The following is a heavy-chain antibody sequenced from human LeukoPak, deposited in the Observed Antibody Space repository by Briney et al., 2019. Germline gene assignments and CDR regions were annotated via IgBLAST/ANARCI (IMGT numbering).Heavy chain of an antibody. J-gene: IGHJ5*02. CDR2: IYSSGST. D-gene: IGHD1-26*01. CDR1: GGSLSSYY. CDR3: AREGRGSSGGIYDWFDP. V-gene: IGHV4-4*07. Sequence: PSETLSLTCTVSGGSLSSYYWSWLRQPAGKGLEWIGRIYSSGSTNYNPSLKSRVTMSVDTSKNQLSLKVSSVTAADTAMYYCAREGRGSSGGIYDWFDPWGQGTLVTVSS.